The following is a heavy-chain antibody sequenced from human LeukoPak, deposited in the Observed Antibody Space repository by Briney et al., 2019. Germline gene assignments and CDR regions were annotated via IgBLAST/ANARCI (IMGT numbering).Heavy chain of an antibody. CDR2: VSSTSSYI. Sequence: SGGSLRLSCTASGFTFNTYSMDWVRQAPGKGLEWVSSVSSTSSYIYYADSVKGRFTISRDNAKNSLYLQMNSLRAEDTAVYYCARDAGITGTTEFDYWGQGTLDTVSS. CDR1: GFTFNTYS. CDR3: ARDAGITGTTEFDY. J-gene: IGHJ4*02. D-gene: IGHD1-7*01. V-gene: IGHV3-21*01.